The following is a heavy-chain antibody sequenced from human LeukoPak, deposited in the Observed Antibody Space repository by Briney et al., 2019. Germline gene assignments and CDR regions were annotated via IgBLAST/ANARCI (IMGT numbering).Heavy chain of an antibody. V-gene: IGHV1-2*02. CDR1: GYTFTGYY. CDR2: INPNSGGT. Sequence: ASVKVSCKASGYTFTGYYIHWVRQAPGQGLEWMGWINPNSGGTNYAQKFQGRVTMTRDTSISTVYMELSSLRSEDTAVYYCARLGGWQLVHGGLVDYWGQGTLVTVSS. CDR3: ARLGGWQLVHGGLVDY. D-gene: IGHD6-6*01. J-gene: IGHJ4*02.